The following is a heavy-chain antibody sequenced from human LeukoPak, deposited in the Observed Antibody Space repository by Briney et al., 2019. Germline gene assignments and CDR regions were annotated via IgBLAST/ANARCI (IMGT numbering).Heavy chain of an antibody. J-gene: IGHJ6*02. Sequence: GASVKLSCKASGYTFTSYDINWVRQATGKGLEWMGWMNANGGNTGYAQKLKGRVTMTSNTSISTAYMELSSLRADDTAVYYCARVLRYSDGSYFYYYGMDVWGQGTTVTVSS. CDR1: GYTFTSYD. CDR3: ARVLRYSDGSYFYYYGMDV. CDR2: MNANGGNT. D-gene: IGHD3-9*01. V-gene: IGHV1-8*01.